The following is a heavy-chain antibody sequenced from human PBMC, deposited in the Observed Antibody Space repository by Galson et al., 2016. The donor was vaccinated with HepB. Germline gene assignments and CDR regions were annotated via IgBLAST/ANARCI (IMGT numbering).Heavy chain of an antibody. D-gene: IGHD6-6*01. CDR2: INPNSGDT. CDR1: GYTFTGYY. J-gene: IGHJ6*02. CDR3: ARDREYVSSQPVYYGMDV. V-gene: IGHV1-2*04. Sequence: SVKVSCKASGYTFTGYYLHWVRQAPGQGLEWMGWINPNSGDTNYVQKFQGWVTMTRDTSISTAYMELSRLRSDDTAVYYCARDREYVSSQPVYYGMDVWGQGTTVTVSS.